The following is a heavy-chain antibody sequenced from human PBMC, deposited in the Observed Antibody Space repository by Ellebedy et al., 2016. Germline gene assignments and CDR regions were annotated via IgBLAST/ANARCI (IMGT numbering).Heavy chain of an antibody. Sequence: GGSLRLSCAASGFTFSSYSMNWVRQAPGKGLEWVSSISSSSSYIYYADSVKGRFTISRDNAKNSLYLQMNSLRAEDTAVYYCARVHDYVWGSYRYGAFDIWGQGTMVTVSS. J-gene: IGHJ3*02. D-gene: IGHD3-16*02. CDR3: ARVHDYVWGSYRYGAFDI. CDR2: ISSSSSYI. CDR1: GFTFSSYS. V-gene: IGHV3-21*01.